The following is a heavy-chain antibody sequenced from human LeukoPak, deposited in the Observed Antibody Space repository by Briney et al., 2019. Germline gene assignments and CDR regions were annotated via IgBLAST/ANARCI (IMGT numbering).Heavy chain of an antibody. D-gene: IGHD3-10*01. CDR3: ARAAVRGADFDY. V-gene: IGHV4-59*12. CDR2: IYYSGST. CDR1: GGSISSYY. J-gene: IGHJ4*02. Sequence: PSETLSLTCTVSGGSISSYYWSWIRQPPGKGLEWIGYIYYSGSTYYNPSLKSRVTISVDTSKNQFSLKLSSVTAADTAVYYCARAAVRGADFDYWGQGTLVTVSS.